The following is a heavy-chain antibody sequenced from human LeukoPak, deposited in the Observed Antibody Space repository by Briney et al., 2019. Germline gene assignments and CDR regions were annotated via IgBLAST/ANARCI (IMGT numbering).Heavy chain of an antibody. Sequence: TSGTLSLTCTVSGGSISSSSYYWGWIRQPPGKGLEWIGSIYYSGSTYYNPSLKSRVTISVDTSKNQFSLKLSSVTAADTAVYYCARDGHDYGDYDAFGIWGQGTMVTVSS. J-gene: IGHJ3*02. CDR3: ARDGHDYGDYDAFGI. CDR1: GGSISSSSYY. CDR2: IYYSGST. D-gene: IGHD4-17*01. V-gene: IGHV4-39*07.